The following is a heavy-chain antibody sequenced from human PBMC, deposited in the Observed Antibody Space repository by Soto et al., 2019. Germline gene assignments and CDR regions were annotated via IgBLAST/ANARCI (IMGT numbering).Heavy chain of an antibody. Sequence: QLQESGPGLVKPSETLSLTCTVSGASISSPSYYWGWIRQSPGKGLEWIGSIYYSGTTHYNPSLNSRLSLSVATSNMQFSLHLTSVTASDTAIYFCVRPPTRPMAGDDWGQGTLVTVSS. D-gene: IGHD1-1*01. CDR1: GASISSPSYY. CDR2: IYYSGTT. CDR3: VRPPTRPMAGDD. V-gene: IGHV4-39*01. J-gene: IGHJ4*02.